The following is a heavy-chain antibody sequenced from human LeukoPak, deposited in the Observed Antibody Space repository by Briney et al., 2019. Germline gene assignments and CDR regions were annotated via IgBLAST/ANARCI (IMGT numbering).Heavy chain of an antibody. V-gene: IGHV4-34*01. CDR3: ARGRWLQYET. Sequence: SETLSLTCGVYGESFSGDYWSWIRQPPGKGLEWIGEINQSGSTNYIPSLKSRVTISVDTSKNQFSLKRISVTAADTAVYYCARGRWLQYETWGQGTLVTVSS. D-gene: IGHD5-24*01. J-gene: IGHJ5*02. CDR1: GESFSGDY. CDR2: INQSGST.